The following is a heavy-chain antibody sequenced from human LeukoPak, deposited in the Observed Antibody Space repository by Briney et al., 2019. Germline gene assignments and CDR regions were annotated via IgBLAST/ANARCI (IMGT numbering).Heavy chain of an antibody. V-gene: IGHV3-23*01. J-gene: IGHJ4*02. D-gene: IGHD3-10*01. CDR3: AKRGVVIRVFLVGFHKEASYFDS. Sequence: PGGSLRLSCAVSGITLSNYGMSWVRQVPGKGLEWVSGISGSGGNTYYADSVKGRFTISRDNSKNTLYLQMNSLRAGDTAVYFCAKRGVVIRVFLVGFHKEASYFDSWGQGALVTVSS. CDR2: ISGSGGNT. CDR1: GITLSNYG.